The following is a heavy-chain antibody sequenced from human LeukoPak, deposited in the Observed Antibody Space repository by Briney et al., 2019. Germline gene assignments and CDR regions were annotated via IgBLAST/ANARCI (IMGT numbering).Heavy chain of an antibody. J-gene: IGHJ4*02. V-gene: IGHV1-69*06. Sequence: GASVKVSCKASGGTFSSYAISWVRQAPGQGLEWMGGIIPIFGTANYAQKFQGRVTITADNSTSTAYMELSSLRAEDTAVYYCARAQAIAVAGGGHFDYWGQGTLVTVS. CDR1: GGTFSSYA. CDR3: ARAQAIAVAGGGHFDY. CDR2: IIPIFGTA. D-gene: IGHD6-19*01.